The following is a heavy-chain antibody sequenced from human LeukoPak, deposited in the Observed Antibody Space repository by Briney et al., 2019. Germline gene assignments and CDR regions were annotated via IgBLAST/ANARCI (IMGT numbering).Heavy chain of an antibody. V-gene: IGHV4-59*01. CDR1: GGSISGYY. CDR2: IYYSGST. CDR3: ARVSEQQLVVDY. J-gene: IGHJ4*02. Sequence: PSETLSLTCTVSGGSISGYYWNWIRQPPGKGLEWIGYIYYSGSTNYNPSLKSRVTISVDTSKNQFSLKLSSVTAADAAVYYCARVSEQQLVVDYWGQGTLVTVSS. D-gene: IGHD6-13*01.